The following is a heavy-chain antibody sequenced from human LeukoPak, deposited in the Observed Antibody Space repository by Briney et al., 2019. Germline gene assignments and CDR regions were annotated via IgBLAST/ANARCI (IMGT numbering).Heavy chain of an antibody. Sequence: GGSLRLSCAASGFTFSNYWMIWVRQAPGKGLEWVAHINQDGSEEQYMDSVKARFTISRDNAKNSLSLQMNSLRAEDTAVYYCVRDGGVSGYDLLDYWGRGTLVTVSS. CDR3: VRDGGVSGYDLLDY. D-gene: IGHD5-12*01. J-gene: IGHJ4*02. CDR1: GFTFSNYW. V-gene: IGHV3-7*01. CDR2: INQDGSEE.